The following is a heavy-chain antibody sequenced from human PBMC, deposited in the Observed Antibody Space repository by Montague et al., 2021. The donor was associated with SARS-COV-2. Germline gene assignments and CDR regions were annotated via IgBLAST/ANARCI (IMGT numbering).Heavy chain of an antibody. D-gene: IGHD5-24*01. CDR3: ARIGDGHNKPSGY. Sequence: SETLSLTCAVYVGSFSGHYWSWIRQPPGKGLEWIGEINHGGSTNYNPSLRSRVTISVDTPKNQFSLKLTSMTAADTAVYYCARIGDGHNKPSGYWGQGTRVTVSS. V-gene: IGHV4-34*01. CDR2: INHGGST. CDR1: VGSFSGHY. J-gene: IGHJ4*02.